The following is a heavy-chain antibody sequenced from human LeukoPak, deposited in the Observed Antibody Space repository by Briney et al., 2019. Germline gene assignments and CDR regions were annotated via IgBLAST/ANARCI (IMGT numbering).Heavy chain of an antibody. CDR1: GGSISSYY. V-gene: IGHV4-4*07. CDR3: AGLLRYFDSQPSEPHAFDI. Sequence: SETLSLTCTVSGGSISSYYWSWIRQPAGKGLEWIGRIYSSGSTNYNPSLKSRVTISVDTSKNQFSLKLSSVTAADTAVYYCAGLLRYFDSQPSEPHAFDIWGQGTMVTVSS. CDR2: IYSSGST. J-gene: IGHJ3*02. D-gene: IGHD3-9*01.